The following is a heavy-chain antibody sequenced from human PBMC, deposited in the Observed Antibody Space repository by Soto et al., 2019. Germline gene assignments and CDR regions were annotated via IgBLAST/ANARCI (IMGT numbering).Heavy chain of an antibody. CDR2: ISGSGGGK. Sequence: GGSLRLSCAATGFTFSRYAMSWVRQAPGKGLEWVSVISGSGGGKYYADSVKGRFTISRDKSKNTLYLQMNSLRVEDTAVLYCAKTAAALPNLYLDSWGQGTLVTVSS. D-gene: IGHD6-13*01. CDR3: AKTAAALPNLYLDS. J-gene: IGHJ4*02. CDR1: GFTFSRYA. V-gene: IGHV3-23*01.